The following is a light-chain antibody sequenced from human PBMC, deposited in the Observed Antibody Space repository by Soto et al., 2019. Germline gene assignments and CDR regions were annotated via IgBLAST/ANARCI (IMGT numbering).Light chain of an antibody. CDR3: QQYSSHST. CDR1: QSTSSY. V-gene: IGKV1-5*03. J-gene: IGKJ1*01. Sequence: DIQMTQSPSTLSASVGDRVTITCRASQSTSSYLAWYQQKPGKAPKLLIYQASSLENGVPSRFSGSGSGTEFSFTISSLQPDDFATYYCQQYSSHSTFGQGTKV. CDR2: QAS.